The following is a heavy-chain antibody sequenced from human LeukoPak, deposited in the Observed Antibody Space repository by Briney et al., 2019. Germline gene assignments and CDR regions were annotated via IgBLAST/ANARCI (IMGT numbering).Heavy chain of an antibody. CDR1: GFTFSNHA. J-gene: IGHJ4*02. CDR3: ARAGYSNGWYYDY. CDR2: ISGGGVAI. V-gene: IGHV3-23*01. D-gene: IGHD6-19*01. Sequence: QPGGSLRLSCAASGFTFSNHAMSWVRQAPGKGLQWVSAISGGGVAIYYADSVKGRFTISRDNSKNTLYLQMNSLRAEDTAVYYCARAGYSNGWYYDYWGQGTLVTVSS.